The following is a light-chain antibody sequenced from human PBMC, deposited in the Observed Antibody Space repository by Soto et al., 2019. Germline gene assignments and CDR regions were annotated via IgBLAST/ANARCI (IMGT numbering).Light chain of an antibody. CDR3: NSFTTSSTYV. CDR1: SSDIGSYNR. V-gene: IGLV2-18*02. J-gene: IGLJ1*01. CDR2: EVN. Sequence: QSVLTQPASVSGSPGQSITISCTGTSSDIGSYNRVSWYQQPPGTAPKLIIYEVNNRPPGVPDRFSGSKSGNTASLTISGLQAEDAADYYCNSFTTSSTYVFGTGTKVTVL.